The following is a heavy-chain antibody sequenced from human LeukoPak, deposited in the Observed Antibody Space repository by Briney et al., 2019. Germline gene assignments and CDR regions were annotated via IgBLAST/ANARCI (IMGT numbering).Heavy chain of an antibody. V-gene: IGHV4-59*12. CDR3: AREQLELGFDP. D-gene: IGHD1-1*01. J-gene: IGHJ5*02. Sequence: SETLSLTCTVFGGSISNYYWNWIRQPPGKGLEWIGYIYYTGNTNYNPSLKSRVTISVDKSKNQFSLKLSSVTAADTAVYYCAREQLELGFDPWGQGTLVTVSS. CDR1: GGSISNYY. CDR2: IYYTGNT.